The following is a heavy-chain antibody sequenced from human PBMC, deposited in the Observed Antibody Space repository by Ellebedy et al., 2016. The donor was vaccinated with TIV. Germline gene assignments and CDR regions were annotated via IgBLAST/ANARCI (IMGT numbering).Heavy chain of an antibody. Sequence: AASVKVSCKASGYSFTGYYMHWVRQAPGQGLEWMGWISPNNGGISYAQKFQGRVTMTRDTSISTAYMELSRLRSDDTAVYYCVRGGTVVAGPEYFQHWGQGTLVTVSS. CDR2: ISPNNGGI. D-gene: IGHD2-15*01. J-gene: IGHJ1*01. V-gene: IGHV1-2*02. CDR3: VRGGTVVAGPEYFQH. CDR1: GYSFTGYY.